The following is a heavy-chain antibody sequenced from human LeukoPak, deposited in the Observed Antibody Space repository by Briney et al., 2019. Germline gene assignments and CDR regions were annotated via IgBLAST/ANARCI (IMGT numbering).Heavy chain of an antibody. CDR3: ARASTQPGYYESDYYYMDV. V-gene: IGHV3-7*01. Sequence: PGGSLRLSCAASGFTFSSYWMHWVRQAPGKGLEWVANIKQDGSEKYYVDSVKGRFTISRDNAKNSLYLQMNSLRAEDTAVYYCARASTQPGYYESDYYYMDVWGKGTTVTVSS. CDR2: IKQDGSEK. J-gene: IGHJ6*03. CDR1: GFTFSSYW. D-gene: IGHD3-22*01.